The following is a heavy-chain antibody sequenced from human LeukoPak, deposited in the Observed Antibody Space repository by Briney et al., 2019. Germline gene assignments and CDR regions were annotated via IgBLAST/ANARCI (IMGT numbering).Heavy chain of an antibody. CDR1: GGSITSYD. D-gene: IGHD6-13*01. V-gene: IGHV4-4*07. J-gene: IGHJ4*02. CDR2: FYTSGST. Sequence: SETLSLTCTVSGGSITSYDWSWIRQPAGKGLEWIGRFYTSGSTNYNPSLKSRVTMSLDTSKNQFSLKLTSVTAADTAVYYCARGAAATYWGQGTLVTVSS. CDR3: ARGAAATY.